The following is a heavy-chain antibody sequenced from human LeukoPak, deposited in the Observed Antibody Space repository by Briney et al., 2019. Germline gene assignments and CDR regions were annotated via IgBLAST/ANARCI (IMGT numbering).Heavy chain of an antibody. V-gene: IGHV3-23*01. D-gene: IGHD5-24*01. CDR3: ANILGGKRWLQPFDY. Sequence: GGSLRLSCAASGFTFSSYAMSWVRQAPGKGLEWVSAISGSGGSTYYADSVKGRFTISRDNSKNTLYLQMNSLGAEDTAVYYCANILGGKRWLQPFDYWGQGTLVTVSS. J-gene: IGHJ4*02. CDR2: ISGSGGST. CDR1: GFTFSSYA.